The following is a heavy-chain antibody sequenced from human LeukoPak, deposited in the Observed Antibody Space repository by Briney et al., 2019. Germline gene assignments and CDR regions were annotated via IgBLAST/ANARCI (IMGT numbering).Heavy chain of an antibody. Sequence: GASVKVSCKASGGTFSRYAFSWVRQAPGQGLEWMGGIIPIFGSPNYAQKFQGRVTITADDSTNTFYMELSNLTSEDTAAYYCATGKYDSSGFAFDYWGQGTLVTVSS. D-gene: IGHD3-22*01. V-gene: IGHV1-69*13. CDR3: ATGKYDSSGFAFDY. CDR2: IIPIFGSP. CDR1: GGTFSRYA. J-gene: IGHJ4*02.